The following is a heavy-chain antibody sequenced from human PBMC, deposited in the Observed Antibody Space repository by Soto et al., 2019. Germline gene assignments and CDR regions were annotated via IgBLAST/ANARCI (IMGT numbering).Heavy chain of an antibody. CDR3: ARRELEPTNNDAFHI. J-gene: IGHJ3*02. D-gene: IGHD1-1*01. CDR1: GGYVSSSNHY. CDR2: IYYSGST. V-gene: IGHV4-39*01. Sequence: PSETLSLTCAVSGGYVSSSNHYWDWNRQPPGKGPEWIGRIYYSGSTYYNPSLKSRVTISVDTSKNQFSLKLSSVTAADTAVYYCARRELEPTNNDAFHIWGQGTMVTVSS.